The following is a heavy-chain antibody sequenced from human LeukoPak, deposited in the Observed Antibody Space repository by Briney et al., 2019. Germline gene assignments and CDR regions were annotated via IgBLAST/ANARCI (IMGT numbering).Heavy chain of an antibody. D-gene: IGHD3-16*01. CDR2: IIPIFGTA. CDR1: GGTFSSYA. V-gene: IGHV1-69*01. J-gene: IGHJ5*02. Sequence: SVKVSCKASGGTFSSYAISWVRQAPGQGLEWMGGIIPIFGTANYAQKFQGRVTITADESTSTAYMELSSLRSEDTAVYYCVRDSLPYTAHGFSWGQGTLVTVSS. CDR3: VRDSLPYTAHGFS.